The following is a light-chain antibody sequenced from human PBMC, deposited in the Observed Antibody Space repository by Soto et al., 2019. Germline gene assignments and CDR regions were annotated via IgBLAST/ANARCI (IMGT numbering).Light chain of an antibody. V-gene: IGKV1-39*01. J-gene: IGKJ1*01. CDR2: AAS. CDR3: QQSYRTPRT. CDR1: QSISSY. Sequence: DIQMTQSPSSLSASVGDRVTITCRASQSISSYLNWYQQKPGKAPKLLIYAASSLQSGVPSRFSGSGSGTDFTSTISSLPPEDFATYYRQQSYRTPRTFGQGTKVEIK.